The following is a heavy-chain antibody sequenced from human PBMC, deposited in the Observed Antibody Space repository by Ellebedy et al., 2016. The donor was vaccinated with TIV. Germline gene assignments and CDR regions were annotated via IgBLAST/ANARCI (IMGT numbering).Heavy chain of an antibody. CDR3: ARRGAARPNYYYMDV. D-gene: IGHD6-6*01. J-gene: IGHJ6*03. V-gene: IGHV1-8*01. CDR2: MNPNSGNT. CDR1: GYTFTSYD. Sequence: ASVKVSXXASGYTFTSYDINWVRQATGQGLEWMGWMNPNSGNTGYAQKFQGRVTMTRNTSISTAYMELSSLRSEDTAVYYCARRGAARPNYYYMDVWGKGTTVTVSS.